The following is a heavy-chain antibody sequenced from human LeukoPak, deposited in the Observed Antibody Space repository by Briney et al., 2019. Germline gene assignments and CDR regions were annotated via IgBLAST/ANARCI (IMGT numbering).Heavy chain of an antibody. D-gene: IGHD5-24*01. CDR2: IIPIFGTA. J-gene: IGHJ5*01. Sequence: SLKVSCKAFGGTFSRYAFSWVRQAPGQWLEWMGRIIPIFGTANYAQKFQGRVTITTDESTSTAYMELSSLRSEDTAVYYCARGDGYGYNWFDSWGQGTLVTVSS. CDR1: GGTFSRYA. V-gene: IGHV1-69*05. CDR3: ARGDGYGYNWFDS.